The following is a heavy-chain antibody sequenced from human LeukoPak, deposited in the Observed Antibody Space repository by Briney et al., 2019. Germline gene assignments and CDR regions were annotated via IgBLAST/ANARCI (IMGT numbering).Heavy chain of an antibody. Sequence: SETLSLTCTVSGGSISSYYWSWIRQPPGKGLEWIGYIYHSGSTNYNPSLKSRVTISVDTSKNQFSLKLSSVTAADTAVYYCARDAGEYSSGWFDYWGQGALVTVSS. D-gene: IGHD6-19*01. CDR2: IYHSGST. J-gene: IGHJ4*02. CDR3: ARDAGEYSSGWFDY. V-gene: IGHV4-59*01. CDR1: GGSISSYY.